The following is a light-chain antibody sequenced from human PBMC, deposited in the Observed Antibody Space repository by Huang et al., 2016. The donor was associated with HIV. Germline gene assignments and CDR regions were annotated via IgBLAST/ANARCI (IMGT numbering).Light chain of an antibody. Sequence: DIVLTQSPATLSLSPGERATLSRRASQNISSNLAWYQQKPGQAPRLLLYGAFTRAAGFPARFSCSGSETEFTLTISSLESEDFAVYYFQQYDNCPPMYTFGQGTKLEIK. V-gene: IGKV3-15*01. J-gene: IGKJ2*01. CDR2: GAF. CDR1: QNISSN. CDR3: QQYDNCPPMYT.